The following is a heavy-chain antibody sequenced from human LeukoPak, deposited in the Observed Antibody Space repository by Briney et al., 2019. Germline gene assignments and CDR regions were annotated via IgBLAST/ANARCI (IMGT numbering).Heavy chain of an antibody. V-gene: IGHV3-30*18. CDR1: GFTFSSYG. CDR3: AKENIAAAGSETHNWFDP. D-gene: IGHD6-25*01. Sequence: GGSLRLSCAASGFTFSSYGMHWVRQAPGKGLEWVAVISFDGSNKYYADSVKGRFTISRDNSKNTLYLQMNSLRAEDTAVYYCAKENIAAAGSETHNWFDPWGQGTLVTVSS. J-gene: IGHJ5*02. CDR2: ISFDGSNK.